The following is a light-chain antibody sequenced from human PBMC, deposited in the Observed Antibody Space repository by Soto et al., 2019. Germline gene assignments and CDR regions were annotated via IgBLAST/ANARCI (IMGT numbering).Light chain of an antibody. Sequence: IQMTQSPSSLSASVGDRVTITCEASQNINNYLNWYQQKPGKAPKILIYKASSLESGVPSRFSGSGSGTDFTLTISNMKSEDFATYYGLQTYNLPRTFGQGTKVDIK. CDR2: KAS. V-gene: IGKV1-39*01. CDR3: LQTYNLPRT. CDR1: QNINNY. J-gene: IGKJ1*01.